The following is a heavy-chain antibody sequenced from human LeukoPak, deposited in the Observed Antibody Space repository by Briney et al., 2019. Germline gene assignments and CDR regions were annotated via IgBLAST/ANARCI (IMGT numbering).Heavy chain of an antibody. J-gene: IGHJ4*02. D-gene: IGHD4-17*01. V-gene: IGHV3-64*01. CDR1: GFTFSHYA. Sequence: GGSLRLSCATSGFTFSHYAIHWVRQAPGKGLEYVSAISSNGATTYYANSVKGRFTISRDNSKNTVHLQMGSLTTEDMAVYYCARGHFGDPYNFDYWGQGALVTVSS. CDR3: ARGHFGDPYNFDY. CDR2: ISSNGATT.